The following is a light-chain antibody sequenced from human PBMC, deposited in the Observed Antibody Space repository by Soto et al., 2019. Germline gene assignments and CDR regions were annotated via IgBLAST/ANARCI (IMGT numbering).Light chain of an antibody. CDR3: CSYAGSSSYV. Sequence: QSVLTQPRSVSGSPGQSVTISCTGTSSDVGGYNYVSWYQQHPGKAPKLMIYTVTKRPSGVPDRFSGSKSDNTASLTISGFQADDEADYYCCSYAGSSSYVFGTGTKLTVL. CDR2: TVT. CDR1: SSDVGGYNY. J-gene: IGLJ1*01. V-gene: IGLV2-11*01.